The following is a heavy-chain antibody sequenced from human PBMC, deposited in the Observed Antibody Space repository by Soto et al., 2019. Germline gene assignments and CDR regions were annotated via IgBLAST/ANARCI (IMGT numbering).Heavy chain of an antibody. J-gene: IGHJ5*02. D-gene: IGHD3-3*01. V-gene: IGHV4-59*12. CDR1: GGSISSYY. CDR2: IYYSGST. Sequence: SETLSLTCTVSGGSISSYYWSWIRQPPGKGLEWIGYIYYSGSTYYNPSLKSRVTISVDTSKNQFSLKPSSVTAADTAVYYCARWWSGSRQGFDPWGQGTLVTVSS. CDR3: ARWWSGSRQGFDP.